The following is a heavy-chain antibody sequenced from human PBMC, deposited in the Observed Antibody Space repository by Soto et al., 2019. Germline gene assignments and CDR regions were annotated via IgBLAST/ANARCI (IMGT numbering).Heavy chain of an antibody. CDR2: VHSSGIT. V-gene: IGHV4-61*01. CDR3: ASGLTMGQLPSHFDH. Sequence: ETLSLTGTVAGGCVSNDNFYWSWIRQPPGKGLEWIGYVHSSGITNYNPSLKRRVTISVDTSRNQFSLRLSYVTAADTAVYYCASGLTMGQLPSHFDHWGQGTLVTVSS. CDR1: GGCVSNDNFY. J-gene: IGHJ5*02. D-gene: IGHD3-16*01.